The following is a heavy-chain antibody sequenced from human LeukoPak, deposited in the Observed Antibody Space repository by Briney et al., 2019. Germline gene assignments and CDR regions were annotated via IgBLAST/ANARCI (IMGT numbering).Heavy chain of an antibody. V-gene: IGHV4-38-2*01. CDR2: IYRNGNT. J-gene: IGHJ4*02. CDR1: GFFISSGYY. Sequence: PSETLSLTCAVSGFFISSGYYWGWIRQPPGKGLEWIASIYRNGNTFYNPSLQSRVTISVDTSRNQISLQLGSATAADTAVYYCARAYSRTPGDYYFDSWGQGTVATVSS. CDR3: ARAYSRTPGDYYFDS. D-gene: IGHD4-11*01.